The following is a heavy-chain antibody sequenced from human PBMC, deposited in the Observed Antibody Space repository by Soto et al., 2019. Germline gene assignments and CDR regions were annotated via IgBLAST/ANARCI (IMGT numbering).Heavy chain of an antibody. V-gene: IGHV1-18*01. CDR2: ISPYNGKT. D-gene: IGHD6-13*01. Sequence: QVQLVQSGAEVKKTGASVEVSCKASGYTFISYGISWVRQAPGQGLEWMGWISPYNGKTNYAQTFQGRATMTTDRSTSTAYMELRSLRSDDTAVYYCARAGCSTSWLGLLGTGAHGVEIDVWGQGTLVTVSS. CDR3: ARAGCSTSWLGLLGTGAHGVEIDV. J-gene: IGHJ4*02. CDR1: GYTFISYG.